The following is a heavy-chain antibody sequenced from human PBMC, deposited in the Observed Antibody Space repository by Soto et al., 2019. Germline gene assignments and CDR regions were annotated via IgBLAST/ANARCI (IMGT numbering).Heavy chain of an antibody. Sequence: QVQLVQSGAEVKKPGSSVKVYCKASGGTFSSYAISWVRQAPGQGLEWMGGIIPIFGTANYAQKFQGRVTITADESTSTAYMELSSLRSEDTAVYYCASLSIAASTQGSYYFDYWGQGTLVTVSS. V-gene: IGHV1-69*01. CDR1: GGTFSSYA. CDR3: ASLSIAASTQGSYYFDY. CDR2: IIPIFGTA. D-gene: IGHD6-6*01. J-gene: IGHJ4*02.